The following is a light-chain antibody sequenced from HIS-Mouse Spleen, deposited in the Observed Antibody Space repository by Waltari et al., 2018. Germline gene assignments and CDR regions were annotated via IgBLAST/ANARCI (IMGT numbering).Light chain of an antibody. CDR3: YSTDSSGNHRV. CDR2: EDS. Sequence: SYELTQPPSVSVSPGQTASITCSGDKLGDKYSCRYQQKPGQSPGLVIYEDSKRPSGIPERFSGSSSGTMATLTISGAQVEDEADYYCYSTDSSGNHRVFGGGTKLTVL. J-gene: IGLJ2*01. V-gene: IGLV3-10*01. CDR1: KLGDKY.